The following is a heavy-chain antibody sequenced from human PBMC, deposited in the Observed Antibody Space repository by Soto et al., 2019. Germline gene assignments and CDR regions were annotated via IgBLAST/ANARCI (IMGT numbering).Heavy chain of an antibody. V-gene: IGHV1-18*01. CDR1: GYIFVRYG. D-gene: IGHD3-9*01. CDR2: INTYNGDT. J-gene: IGHJ4*02. CDR3: ARNAQFTDNFSFDF. Sequence: QGHLVQSGAEVKKPGASVKVSCKASGYIFVRYGLSWVRQAPGQGLEWMGWINTYNGDTDYAQEVQGRVTMTTDTSSNTAYMELRNLRSDDTAVYYWARNAQFTDNFSFDFWGQGTLVTVSS.